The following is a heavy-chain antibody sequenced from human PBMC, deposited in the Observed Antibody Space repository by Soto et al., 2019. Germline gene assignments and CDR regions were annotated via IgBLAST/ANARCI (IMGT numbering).Heavy chain of an antibody. D-gene: IGHD2-2*01. CDR1: GFTFSSYR. CDR2: ISSSSSYI. V-gene: IGHV3-21*01. CDR3: AIASRGLRPYPPDY. Sequence: EVQLVESGGGLVKPGGSLRLSCAASGFTFSSYRMNWVRQAPGKGLEWVSSISSSSSYIYYADSVKGRFTISRDNAKNSLYLQMNCLRAEDTAVYYCAIASRGLRPYPPDYWGQGTMDTVSS. J-gene: IGHJ4*02.